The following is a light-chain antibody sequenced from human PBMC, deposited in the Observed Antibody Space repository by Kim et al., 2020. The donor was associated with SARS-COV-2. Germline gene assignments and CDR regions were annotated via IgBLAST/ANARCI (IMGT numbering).Light chain of an antibody. J-gene: IGKJ2*01. CDR2: AAS. CDR1: QSISSY. Sequence: GDRVTITCRASQSISSYLNWYQMKPGKAPKFLIYAASSLPGGVPSRFSGSGSGRDFTLTISSLQPEDSATYYCQQSYSSPRTFGQGTKLEI. V-gene: IGKV1-39*01. CDR3: QQSYSSPRT.